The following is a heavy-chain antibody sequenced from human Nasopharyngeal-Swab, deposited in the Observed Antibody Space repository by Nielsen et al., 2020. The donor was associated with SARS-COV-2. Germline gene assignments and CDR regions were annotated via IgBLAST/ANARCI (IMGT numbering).Heavy chain of an antibody. Sequence: GESLKISCAASGFTFSSYSMNWVRQAPGKGLEWVSSISSSSSYIYYADSVKGRSTISRDNAKNSLYLQMNYLRADDTAVYYCARDCGNCGSGGNCDFWGQGTLVTVSS. CDR3: ARDCGNCGSGGNCDF. D-gene: IGHD2-15*01. CDR1: GFTFSSYS. V-gene: IGHV3-21*01. CDR2: ISSSSSYI. J-gene: IGHJ4*02.